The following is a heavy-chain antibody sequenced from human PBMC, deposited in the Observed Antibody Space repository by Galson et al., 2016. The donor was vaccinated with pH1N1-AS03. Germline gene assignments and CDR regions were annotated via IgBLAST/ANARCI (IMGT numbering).Heavy chain of an antibody. Sequence: SLRLSCAVSGFGFDGYAMHWVRQAPGKGLEWVSSISWNSNKIDYADSVKGRFTISSDSAKNSLNLQMNSLRAEDSALYYCLKGRAASADFLDIWGQGTMVTVSS. CDR2: ISWNSNKI. D-gene: IGHD3/OR15-3a*01. CDR1: GFGFDGYA. V-gene: IGHV3-9*01. J-gene: IGHJ3*02. CDR3: LKGRAASADFLDI.